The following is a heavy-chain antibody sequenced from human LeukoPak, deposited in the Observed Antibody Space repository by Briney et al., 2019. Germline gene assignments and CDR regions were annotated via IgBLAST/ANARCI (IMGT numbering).Heavy chain of an antibody. CDR3: AGSLAYCGGDCRLGDY. J-gene: IGHJ4*02. CDR1: GFTVSNNY. CDR2: MYSVGST. D-gene: IGHD2-21*02. V-gene: IGHV3-66*01. Sequence: GGSLRLSCAASGFTVSNNYMTWVRQPPGKGLEWVSVMYSVGSTYYADSVKGRFTISGDNSKNTLYLLMNSLRAEDTAVYYCAGSLAYCGGDCRLGDYWGQGTLVTVSS.